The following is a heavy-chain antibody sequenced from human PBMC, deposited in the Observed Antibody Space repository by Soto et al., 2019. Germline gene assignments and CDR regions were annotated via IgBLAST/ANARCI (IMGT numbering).Heavy chain of an antibody. J-gene: IGHJ5*01. Sequence: SETLSLTCTVSCGSINSYYWSWIRQPPGKGLEWIAYIYNNGTTNPNPSLKSRVTISLDTSKNQFYLKLTSVTAADTAVYYCTRGHWALDSWAQGTLVTVSS. V-gene: IGHV4-59*01. CDR3: TRGHWALDS. D-gene: IGHD3-16*01. CDR2: IYNNGTT. CDR1: CGSINSYY.